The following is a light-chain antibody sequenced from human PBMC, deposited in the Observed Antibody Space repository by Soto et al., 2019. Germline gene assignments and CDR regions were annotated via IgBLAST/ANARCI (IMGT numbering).Light chain of an antibody. V-gene: IGKV3-15*01. J-gene: IGKJ1*01. CDR1: QSVSSN. CDR3: QQYNNWLLQT. CDR2: GAS. Sequence: EIVMTQSPATLSVSPGERATLSCRASQSVSSNFAWYQQKPGQAPRLLIYGASTRATGIPARFSGSGSGTEFTLTISSLQSEDFAVYYCQQYNNWLLQTFGQGTKVEIK.